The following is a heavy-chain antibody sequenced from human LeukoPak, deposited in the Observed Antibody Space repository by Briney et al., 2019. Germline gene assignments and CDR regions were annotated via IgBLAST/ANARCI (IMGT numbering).Heavy chain of an antibody. Sequence: SETLCLTCADYGGSFSGYYWSWIRQPPGKGLEWIGEINHSGSTNYNPSLKSRVTISVDTSKNQFSLKLSSVTAADTAVYYCARGGEQQQLARAGDYWGQGTLVTVSS. CDR3: ARGGEQQQLARAGDY. CDR1: GGSFSGYY. CDR2: INHSGST. J-gene: IGHJ4*02. D-gene: IGHD6-13*01. V-gene: IGHV4-34*01.